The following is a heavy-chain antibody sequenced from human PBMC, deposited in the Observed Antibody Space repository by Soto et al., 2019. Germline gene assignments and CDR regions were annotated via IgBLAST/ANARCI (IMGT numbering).Heavy chain of an antibody. Sequence: GESLKISCKGSGYSFTSYWISWVRQMPGKGLEWMGRIDPSDSYTNYSPSFQGHVTISADKSISTAYLQWSSLKASDTAMYYCARHGTPDFPGYSSSWSYYHYGMDVWGQGATVTVSS. V-gene: IGHV5-10-1*01. D-gene: IGHD6-13*01. J-gene: IGHJ6*02. CDR3: ARHGTPDFPGYSSSWSYYHYGMDV. CDR1: GYSFTSYW. CDR2: IDPSDSYT.